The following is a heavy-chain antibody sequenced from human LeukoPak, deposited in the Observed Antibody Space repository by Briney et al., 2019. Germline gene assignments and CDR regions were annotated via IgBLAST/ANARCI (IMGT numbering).Heavy chain of an antibody. Sequence: SETLSLTCTVSGGSTLSGNYYWSWIRQPPGKGLEWIGEINHSGSTNYNPSLKSRVTISVDTSKNQFSLKLSSVTAADTAVYFCARGFRGDNFDYWGQGTLVTVSS. CDR2: INHSGST. D-gene: IGHD7-27*01. CDR1: GGSTLSGNYY. CDR3: ARGFRGDNFDY. J-gene: IGHJ4*02. V-gene: IGHV4-39*07.